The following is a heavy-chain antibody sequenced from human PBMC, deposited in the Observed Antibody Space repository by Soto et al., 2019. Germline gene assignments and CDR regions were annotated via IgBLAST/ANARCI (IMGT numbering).Heavy chain of an antibody. Sequence: QVQLVESGGGVVQPGRSLRLSCAASGFTFSSYAMHWVRQAPGKGLEWVAVISYDGSNKYYADSVKGRFTISRDNSKNTLYLQRNSLRAEDTAVYYCATPEGVATIIGRLGDYYYGMDVWGQGTTVTVSS. CDR3: ATPEGVATIIGRLGDYYYGMDV. V-gene: IGHV3-30-3*01. CDR1: GFTFSSYA. CDR2: ISYDGSNK. J-gene: IGHJ6*02. D-gene: IGHD5-12*01.